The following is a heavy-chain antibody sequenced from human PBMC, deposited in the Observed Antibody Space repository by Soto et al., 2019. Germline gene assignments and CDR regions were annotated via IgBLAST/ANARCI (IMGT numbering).Heavy chain of an antibody. CDR2: IYYSGST. D-gene: IGHD6-13*01. CDR3: ARQISSSSWTTKPPNWFDP. J-gene: IGHJ5*02. CDR1: GGSISSSSYY. V-gene: IGHV4-39*01. Sequence: PSETLSLTCTVSGGSISSSSYYWGWIRQPPGKGLEWIGSIYYSGSTYYNPSLKSRVTISVDTSKNQFSLKLSSVTAADTAVYYCARQISSSSWTTKPPNWFDPWGQGTLVTVSS.